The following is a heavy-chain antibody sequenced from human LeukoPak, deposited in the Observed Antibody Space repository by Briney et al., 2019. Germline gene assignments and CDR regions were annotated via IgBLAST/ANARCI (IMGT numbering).Heavy chain of an antibody. J-gene: IGHJ3*02. D-gene: IGHD6-19*01. CDR2: IYYSGST. CDR1: GGSISSYY. CDR3: ARHSERWLGAFDI. V-gene: IGHV4-59*08. Sequence: SETLSLTCTVSGGSISSYYWSWIRQPPGKGLEWIGYIYYSGSTYYNPSLKSRVTISVDTSKNQFSLKPSSVTAADTAVYYCARHSERWLGAFDIWGQGTMVTVSS.